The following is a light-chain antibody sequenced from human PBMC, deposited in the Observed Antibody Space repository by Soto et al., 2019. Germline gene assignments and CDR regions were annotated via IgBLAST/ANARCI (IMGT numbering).Light chain of an antibody. J-gene: IGKJ1*01. V-gene: IGKV3-11*01. CDR2: DTS. CDR1: QSVSSY. Sequence: EIVLTQSPATLSLSPGERATLSCRASQSVSSYLAWYQQKPGQAPRLLIYDTSNRATGIPARFSGSGSGTDFTLTICSLEPEDFAVYYCQQRSNWPPWTFGQGTKVEFK. CDR3: QQRSNWPPWT.